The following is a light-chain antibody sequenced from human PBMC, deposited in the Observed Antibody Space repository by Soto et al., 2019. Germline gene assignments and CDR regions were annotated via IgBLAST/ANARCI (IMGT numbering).Light chain of an antibody. CDR2: DAS. Sequence: EIVLTQSPATLSLSPGERATLSCRASQSVSSYLAWYQQKPGQAPRLLIYDASNRATGIPARFSGSGSGTDFTLTISGLDPEYFAVYYCQQRSNWPITFGQGTRLEIK. CDR3: QQRSNWPIT. CDR1: QSVSSY. J-gene: IGKJ5*01. V-gene: IGKV3-11*01.